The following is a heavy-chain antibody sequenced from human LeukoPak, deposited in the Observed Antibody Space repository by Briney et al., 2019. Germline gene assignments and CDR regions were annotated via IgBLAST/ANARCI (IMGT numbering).Heavy chain of an antibody. CDR1: GGSISSYY. Sequence: PSETLSLTCTVSGGSISSYYWSWIRQPPGKGLEWIGYIYYSGTTNYNPSLKSRVTISVDTSKNQFSLKLSSVTAADTAVYYCARIDIAVASYYFDYWGQGTLVTVSS. V-gene: IGHV4-59*01. D-gene: IGHD6-19*01. J-gene: IGHJ4*02. CDR2: IYYSGTT. CDR3: ARIDIAVASYYFDY.